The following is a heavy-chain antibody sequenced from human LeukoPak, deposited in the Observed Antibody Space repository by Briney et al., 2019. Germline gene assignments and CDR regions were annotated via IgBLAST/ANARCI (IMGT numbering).Heavy chain of an antibody. CDR2: IYYSGST. V-gene: IGHV4-59*01. CDR1: GGSISSYY. Sequence: ASETLSLTCTVSGGSISSYYRSWIRQPPGKGLEWIGYIYYSGSTNYNPSLKSRVTISVDTSKNQFSLKLSSVTAADTAVYYCARGAIVVVPAASVRPNWFDPWGQGTLVTVSS. CDR3: ARGAIVVVPAASVRPNWFDP. D-gene: IGHD2-2*01. J-gene: IGHJ5*02.